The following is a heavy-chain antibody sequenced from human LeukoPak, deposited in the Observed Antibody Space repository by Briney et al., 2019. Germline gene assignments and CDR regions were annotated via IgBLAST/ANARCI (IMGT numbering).Heavy chain of an antibody. V-gene: IGHV4-34*01. D-gene: IGHD6-13*01. CDR2: INHSGST. CDR1: GGSFSGYY. J-gene: IGHJ4*02. CDR3: ARGRSSSWYVGAYFDY. Sequence: SETLSLTCAVYGGSFSGYYWSWIRQPPGKGLEWIGEINHSGSTNYSPSLKSRVTISVDTSKNQFSLKLSSVTAADTAVYYCARGRSSSWYVGAYFDYWGQGTLVTVSS.